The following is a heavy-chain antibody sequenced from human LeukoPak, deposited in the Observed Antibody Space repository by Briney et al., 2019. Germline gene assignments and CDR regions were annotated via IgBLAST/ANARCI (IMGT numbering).Heavy chain of an antibody. V-gene: IGHV1-69*04. CDR1: GGTFSSYA. CDR3: ARGQSGYSSGWYLQPPGY. J-gene: IGHJ4*02. D-gene: IGHD6-19*01. Sequence: EASVKVSCKASGGTFSSYAISWVRQAPGQGLEWMGRIIPILGIANYAQKFQGRVTITADKSTSTAYMGLSSLRSEDTAVYYCARGQSGYSSGWYLQPPGYWGQGTLVTVSS. CDR2: IIPILGIA.